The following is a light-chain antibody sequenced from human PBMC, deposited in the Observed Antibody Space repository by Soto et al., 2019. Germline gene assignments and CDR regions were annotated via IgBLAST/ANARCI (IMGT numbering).Light chain of an antibody. CDR3: SSYTSSRAYV. CDR1: SSDVGGYNY. V-gene: IGLV2-14*01. J-gene: IGLJ1*01. Sequence: QSVLTQPPSASGSAGQSITISCTGTSSDVGGYNYVSWYQQQSGKAPKLMIHEVSNRPSGVSNRFSGSKSGNTASLTISGLQAEDEADYYCSSYTSSRAYVFGIGTKVTV. CDR2: EVS.